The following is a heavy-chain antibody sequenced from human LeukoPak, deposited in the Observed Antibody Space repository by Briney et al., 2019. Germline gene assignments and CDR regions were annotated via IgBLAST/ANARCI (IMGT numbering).Heavy chain of an antibody. CDR1: GDSMSSIDW. CDR2: IHHTGST. Sequence: PSGTLSLTCAVSGDSMSSIDWWSWVRQPPGKGLEWIGEIHHTGSTNYNPSLKSRVTISVDTSKNQFSLKLSSVTAADTAVYYCASSVAGPNFDYWGQGTLVTVSS. J-gene: IGHJ4*02. D-gene: IGHD6-19*01. V-gene: IGHV4-4*02. CDR3: ASSVAGPNFDY.